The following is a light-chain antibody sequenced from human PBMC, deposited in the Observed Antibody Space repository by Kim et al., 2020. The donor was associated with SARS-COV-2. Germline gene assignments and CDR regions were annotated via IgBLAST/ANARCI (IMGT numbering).Light chain of an antibody. CDR1: SNNVGNQG. CDR3: SAWDSSLSGWV. Sequence: QTATLTCTGNSNNVGNQGAAWLQQHQGHPPKLLSYTNNNRPSGISERLSASRSGDTDSLTITGLQPEDEADYYCSAWDSSLSGWVFGGGTQLTVL. V-gene: IGLV10-54*01. CDR2: TNN. J-gene: IGLJ3*02.